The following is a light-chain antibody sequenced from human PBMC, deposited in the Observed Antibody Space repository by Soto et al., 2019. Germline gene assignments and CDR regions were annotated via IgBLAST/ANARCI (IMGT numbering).Light chain of an antibody. CDR2: GAS. Sequence: EIVLTQSPGTLSLSPGERVTLSCRASQSVSSSWLAWYQQKPGQAPRLLIYGASSRATGIPDRFSGSGSGTDFTLTISRLEPEDFAVYYCQQFGSSPPVTFGGGTKVEIK. CDR1: QSVSSSW. J-gene: IGKJ4*01. V-gene: IGKV3-20*01. CDR3: QQFGSSPPVT.